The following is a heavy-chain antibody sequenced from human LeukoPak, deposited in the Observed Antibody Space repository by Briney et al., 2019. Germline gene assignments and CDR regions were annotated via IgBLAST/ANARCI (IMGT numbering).Heavy chain of an antibody. D-gene: IGHD2-21*02. J-gene: IGHJ4*02. V-gene: IGHV4-39*01. CDR2: IYYTGST. Sequence: SETLSLTCTVSGDSISSSSSGYYWGWIRQPPGEGLEWIGSIYYTGSTYYNSSLKSRVTISVDTSKNQFSLNLSSVTAADTAVYYCARQTALTHSHFDFWGQGTLVTVSS. CDR3: ARQTALTHSHFDF. CDR1: GDSISSSSSGYY.